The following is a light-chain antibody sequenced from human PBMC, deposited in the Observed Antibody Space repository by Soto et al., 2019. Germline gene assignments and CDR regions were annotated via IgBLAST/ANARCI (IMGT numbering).Light chain of an antibody. CDR2: EVS. Sequence: QSALTQPSSVSGSPGQSITISCIGTSSDVGGYDYVSWYQQHPGKAPKLMIYEVSNRPSGVSNRFSGSKSGNTASLTISGLQAEDEADYSCSSFTSTSPVVFGGGTKLTVL. CDR1: SSDVGGYDY. J-gene: IGLJ2*01. CDR3: SSFTSTSPVV. V-gene: IGLV2-14*01.